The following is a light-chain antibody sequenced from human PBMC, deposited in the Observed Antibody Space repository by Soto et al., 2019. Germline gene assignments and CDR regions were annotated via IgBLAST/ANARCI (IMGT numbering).Light chain of an antibody. CDR1: SSNIGSNT. Sequence: QSVLTQPTSASGTPGQRVTISCSGTSSNIGSNTANWYQQLPGTAPKLLIYSNNQRPSGVPDRFSGSKSGTSASLAISGLQSEDEADYYCAAWDDSLNGLVVFGGGTKLTVL. V-gene: IGLV1-44*01. CDR2: SNN. J-gene: IGLJ2*01. CDR3: AAWDDSLNGLVV.